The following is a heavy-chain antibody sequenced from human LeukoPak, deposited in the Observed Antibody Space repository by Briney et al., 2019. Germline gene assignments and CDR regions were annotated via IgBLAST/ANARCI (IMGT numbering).Heavy chain of an antibody. Sequence: GGSLRLSCAASGFTFSRYSMNWVRQAPGKGLEWVSSISSSSSYIYYADSVKGRFTISRDNAKNSLYLQMNSLRAEDTAVYYCARGGYYYDSSGYQTSIDYWGQGTLVTVSS. CDR2: ISSSSSYI. CDR1: GFTFSRYS. CDR3: ARGGYYYDSSGYQTSIDY. D-gene: IGHD3-22*01. V-gene: IGHV3-21*01. J-gene: IGHJ4*02.